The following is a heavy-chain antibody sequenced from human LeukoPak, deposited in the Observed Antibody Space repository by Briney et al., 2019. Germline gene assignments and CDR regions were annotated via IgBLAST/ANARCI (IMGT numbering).Heavy chain of an antibody. CDR1: GGSISSGDYY. J-gene: IGHJ4*02. V-gene: IGHV4-30-4*08. D-gene: IGHD4-17*01. Sequence: SETLSLTCTVSGGSISSGDYYWSWIRQPPGKGLEWIGYIYYSGSTYYNPSLKSRVTISVDTSKNQFSLKLSSVTAADTAVYYCARGYGDYGTYYFDYWGQGTLVTVSS. CDR2: IYYSGST. CDR3: ARGYGDYGTYYFDY.